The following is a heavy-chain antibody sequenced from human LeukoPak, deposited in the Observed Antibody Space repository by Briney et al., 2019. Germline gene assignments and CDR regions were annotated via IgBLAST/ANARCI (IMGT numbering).Heavy chain of an antibody. V-gene: IGHV4-31*03. J-gene: IGHJ3*02. CDR3: ARAPVRMVATVVDAFDI. Sequence: SETLSLTCTVSGGSISSGGYYWSWLRQHPGTGLEWIGYIYYSGSTYYNPSLKSRVTISVDTSKNQFSLKLSSVTAADTAVYYCARAPVRMVATVVDAFDIWGQGTMVTVSS. CDR2: IYYSGST. D-gene: IGHD5-12*01. CDR1: GGSISSGGYY.